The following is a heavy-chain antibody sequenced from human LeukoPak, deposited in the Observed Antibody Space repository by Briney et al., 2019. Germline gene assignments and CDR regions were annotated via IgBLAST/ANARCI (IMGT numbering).Heavy chain of an antibody. D-gene: IGHD3-22*01. CDR3: ARDQEYYYDSSGYQRGNWFDP. J-gene: IGHJ5*02. Sequence: ASVKVSCKAFGYTFTSNYMHWVRQAPGQELEWMGVISPSGGSTTYAQKFQGRVTLTRDMSTSTDYLELSSLRSEDTAVYYCARDQEYYYDSSGYQRGNWFDPWGQGTLVTVSS. CDR2: ISPSGGST. CDR1: GYTFTSNY. V-gene: IGHV1-46*01.